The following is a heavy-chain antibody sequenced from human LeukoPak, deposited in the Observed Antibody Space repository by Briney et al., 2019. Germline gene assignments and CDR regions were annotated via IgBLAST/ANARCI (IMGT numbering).Heavy chain of an antibody. Sequence: GGSLRLSCAASGFTFSNAWMSWVRQAPGKGLEWVGRIKSKTDGGTTDYAAPVKGRFTISRDDSKNTLYLQMNSLKTEDTAVYYCTTDSVGALNHDAFDIWGQGTMVTVSS. CDR2: IKSKTDGGTT. CDR1: GFTFSNAW. V-gene: IGHV3-15*01. D-gene: IGHD1-26*01. J-gene: IGHJ3*02. CDR3: TTDSVGALNHDAFDI.